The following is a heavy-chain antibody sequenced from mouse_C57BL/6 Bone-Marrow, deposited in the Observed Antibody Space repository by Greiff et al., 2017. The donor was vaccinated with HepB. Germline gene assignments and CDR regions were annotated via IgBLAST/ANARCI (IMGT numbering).Heavy chain of an antibody. J-gene: IGHJ2*01. V-gene: IGHV1-82*01. CDR2: IYPGDGDT. CDR3: ARRTFLDD. Sequence: VQLQQSGPELVKPGASVKISCKASGYAFSSSWMNWVKQRPGKGLEWIGRIYPGDGDTNYNGKFKGKATLTADKSSSTAYMQLSSLTSEDSAVYFCARRTFLDDWGQGTTRKVSS. CDR1: GYAFSSSW.